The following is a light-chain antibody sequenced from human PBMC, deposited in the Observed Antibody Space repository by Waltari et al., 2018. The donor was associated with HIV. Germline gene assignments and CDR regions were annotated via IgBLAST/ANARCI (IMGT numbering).Light chain of an antibody. CDR3: QSYDDNNPAV. CDR2: EDR. Sequence: NFLLTQPHSVSESPGRTVTISCTRSSGSISSNYVQWYQQRPGSAPVTVIFEDRHRPSGVSDRFSGSIDRSSNSASLTISGLKTEDEADYFCQSYDDNNPAVFGGGTRLTVL. J-gene: IGLJ2*01. CDR1: SGSISSNY. V-gene: IGLV6-57*04.